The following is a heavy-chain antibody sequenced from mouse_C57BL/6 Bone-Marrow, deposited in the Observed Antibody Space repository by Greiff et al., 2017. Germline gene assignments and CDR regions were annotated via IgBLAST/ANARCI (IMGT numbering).Heavy chain of an antibody. V-gene: IGHV1-39*01. Sequence: EVQLQESGPELVKPGASVKISCKASGYSFTDYNMKWVKQSNGKSLEWIGVINPNYGTTSYNQKFKGKATLTVDQSSSTAYMQLNSLTAEDSAVYYCARGYDYDYAMDYWGQGTSVTVSS. CDR2: INPNYGTT. CDR1: GYSFTDYN. D-gene: IGHD2-4*01. CDR3: ARGYDYDYAMDY. J-gene: IGHJ4*01.